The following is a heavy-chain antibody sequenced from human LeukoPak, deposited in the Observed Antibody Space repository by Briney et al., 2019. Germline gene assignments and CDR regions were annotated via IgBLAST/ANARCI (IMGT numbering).Heavy chain of an antibody. Sequence: TGGSLRLSCAASGFTFSSYGMHWVRQAPGKGLEWVAFIGYDGSNKYYADSVKGRFTISRDNSKNTLYLQMNSLRAEDTAVYYCAKDAPSYYYDSSGYFDYWGQGTLVTVSS. D-gene: IGHD3-22*01. J-gene: IGHJ4*02. CDR1: GFTFSSYG. CDR3: AKDAPSYYYDSSGYFDY. V-gene: IGHV3-30*02. CDR2: IGYDGSNK.